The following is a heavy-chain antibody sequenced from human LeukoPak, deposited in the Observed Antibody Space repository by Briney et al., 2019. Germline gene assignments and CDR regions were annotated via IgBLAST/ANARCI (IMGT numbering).Heavy chain of an antibody. CDR1: GYSISSGYY. V-gene: IGHV4-38-2*02. Sequence: PSETLSLTCTVSGYSISSGYYWGWIRQPPGKGLEWIGSIYHSGSTYYNPSLKSRVTISVDTSKNQFSLKLSSVTAADTAVYYCARGAYYYDSSGFGAFDIWGQGTMVTVSS. J-gene: IGHJ3*02. CDR2: IYHSGST. CDR3: ARGAYYYDSSGFGAFDI. D-gene: IGHD3-22*01.